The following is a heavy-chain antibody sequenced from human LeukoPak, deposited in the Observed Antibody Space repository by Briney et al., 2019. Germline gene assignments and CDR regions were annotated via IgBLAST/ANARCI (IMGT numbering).Heavy chain of an antibody. J-gene: IGHJ5*02. V-gene: IGHV1-2*02. CDR3: ARDRPPVTTGWFDP. CDR2: INPNSGGT. CDR1: GYTFTGYY. Sequence: GASVKVSCKASGYTFTGYYMHWVRQAPGQGLEWKGWINPNSGGTNYAQKFQGRVTMTRDTSISTAYMELSRLRSDDTAVYYCARDRPPVTTGWFDPWGQGTLVTVSS. D-gene: IGHD4-17*01.